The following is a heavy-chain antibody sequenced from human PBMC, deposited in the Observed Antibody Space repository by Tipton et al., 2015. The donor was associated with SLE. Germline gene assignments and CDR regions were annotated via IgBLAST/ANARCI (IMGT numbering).Heavy chain of an antibody. V-gene: IGHV4-39*07. J-gene: IGHJ4*02. CDR3: ARGRVDYIRGSYRPSSFDY. CDR1: GDSISNSPYY. Sequence: TLSLTCSVSGDSISNSPYYWNWIRQHPGKGLEWIGDIHDSGSSNYNPSLKSRVTISVDTSKNQISLNLSSVTAADTAVYYCARGRVDYIRGSYRPSSFDYWGQGTQVTVSS. CDR2: IHDSGSS. D-gene: IGHD3-16*02.